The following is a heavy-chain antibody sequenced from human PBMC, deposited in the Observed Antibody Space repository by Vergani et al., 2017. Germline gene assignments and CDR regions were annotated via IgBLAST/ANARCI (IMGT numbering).Heavy chain of an antibody. CDR1: GGSITSGSFY. CDR3: ARDSWTSELRGVYWFDT. J-gene: IGHJ5*02. V-gene: IGHV4-61*02. Sequence: QVQLHESGPGLVKPSQTLSLTCTVSGGSITSGSFYWSWIRQPAGKGLEWIGRIHSSGTTNYNPSLKSRVTLSVDTSKNQLSRRMTSVTAADTAVYYCARDSWTSELRGVYWFDTWGQGTLVSVSS. D-gene: IGHD3-10*01. CDR2: IHSSGTT.